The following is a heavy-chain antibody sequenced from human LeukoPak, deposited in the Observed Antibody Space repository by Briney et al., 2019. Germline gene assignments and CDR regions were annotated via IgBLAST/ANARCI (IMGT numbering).Heavy chain of an antibody. Sequence: SETLSLTYTVSGGSISSSSYYWGWIRQPPGKGLEWIGSIYYSGSTYYNPSLKSRVTISVDTSKNQFSLKLSSVTAADTAVYYCARHVMTPTVTTMILDYWGQGTLVTVSS. V-gene: IGHV4-39*07. J-gene: IGHJ4*02. D-gene: IGHD4-17*01. CDR1: GGSISSSSYY. CDR2: IYYSGST. CDR3: ARHVMTPTVTTMILDY.